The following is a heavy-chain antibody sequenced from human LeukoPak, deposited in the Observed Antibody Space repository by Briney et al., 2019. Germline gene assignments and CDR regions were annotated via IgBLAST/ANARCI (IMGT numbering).Heavy chain of an antibody. V-gene: IGHV4-4*09. J-gene: IGHJ4*02. CDR2: TSNTGTT. D-gene: IGHD3-3*01. CDR3: ASSPSVEAAREYFNH. CDR1: AGSIRSHY. Sequence: SGTPSLTCSVSAGSIRSHYWNWIRQPPGKGLEWIGYTSNTGTTNYNPSLKSRVVISLDTSKSQFSLRLSSVTAADTAVYYCASSPSVEAAREYFNHWGQGTLVTVSS.